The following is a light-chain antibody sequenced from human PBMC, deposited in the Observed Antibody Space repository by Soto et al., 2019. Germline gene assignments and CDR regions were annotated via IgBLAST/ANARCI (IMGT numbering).Light chain of an antibody. CDR1: QGISSY. CDR3: QQLNSYPYT. V-gene: IGKV1-9*01. Sequence: DIQLTQSPSFLSASVGDKVTITCRASQGISSYLAWYQQKPGKAPKLLIYAASILQSGVPSRFSGSRSGTELTLTISSLQPEDFATYYCQQLNSYPYTFGQGTKLEIK. J-gene: IGKJ2*01. CDR2: AAS.